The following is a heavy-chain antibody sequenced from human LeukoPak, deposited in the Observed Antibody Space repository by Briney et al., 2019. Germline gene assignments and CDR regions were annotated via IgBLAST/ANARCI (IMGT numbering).Heavy chain of an antibody. V-gene: IGHV4-34*01. Sequence: SETLSLTCAVYGGSFSGYYWSWIRQPPGKGLEWIGEINHSGSTNYNPSLKSRVTISVDTSKNQFSLKLSSVTAADTAVYYCARVPPPFDGYYSMDVWGQGTTVTVSS. J-gene: IGHJ6*02. D-gene: IGHD5-24*01. CDR3: ARVPPPFDGYYSMDV. CDR2: INHSGST. CDR1: GGSFSGYY.